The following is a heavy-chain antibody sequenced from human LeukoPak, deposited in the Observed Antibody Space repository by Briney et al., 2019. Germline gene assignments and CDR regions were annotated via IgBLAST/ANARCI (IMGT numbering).Heavy chain of an antibody. CDR2: ISGSGDST. D-gene: IGHD5-12*01. V-gene: IGHV3-23*01. CDR1: GFTFSSYA. J-gene: IGHJ4*02. CDR3: AKTRGYSGYDCSDY. Sequence: GGSLRLSCAASGFTFSSYAMSWVRQAPGKGLEWVSAISGSGDSTFYADSVKGRFTISRDNSKNTLYLQMNSLRAEDTAVYYCAKTRGYSGYDCSDYWGQGTLVTVSS.